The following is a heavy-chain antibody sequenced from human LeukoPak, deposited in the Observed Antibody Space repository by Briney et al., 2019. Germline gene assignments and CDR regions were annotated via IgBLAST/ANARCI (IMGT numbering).Heavy chain of an antibody. J-gene: IGHJ4*02. CDR2: IRYDGSNK. D-gene: IGHD3-3*01. V-gene: IGHV3-30*02. Sequence: VGSLRLSCAASGFTFSSYGMHWVRQAPGKGLEWVAFIRYDGSNKYYADSVKGRFTISRDNSKNTLYLQMNSLRAEDTAVYYCAKAKDYDFWSGWYYFDYWGQGTLVTVSS. CDR1: GFTFSSYG. CDR3: AKAKDYDFWSGWYYFDY.